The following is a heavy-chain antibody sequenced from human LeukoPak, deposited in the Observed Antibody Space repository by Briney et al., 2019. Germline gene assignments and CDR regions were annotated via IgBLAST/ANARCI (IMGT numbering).Heavy chain of an antibody. V-gene: IGHV4-59*01. J-gene: IGHJ5*02. CDR2: IYYSGST. CDR3: ARDEELVGATTYNWFDP. D-gene: IGHD1-26*01. Sequence: SETLSLTCTVSGGSISSYYWSWIRQPPGKGLEWIGYIYYSGSTNYNPSLKSRVTISVDTSKNQFSLKLSSVTAADTAVYYCARDEELVGATTYNWFDPWGQGTLVTVSS. CDR1: GGSISSYY.